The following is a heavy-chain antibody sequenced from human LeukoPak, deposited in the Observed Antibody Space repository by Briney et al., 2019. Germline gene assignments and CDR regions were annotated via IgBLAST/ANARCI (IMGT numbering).Heavy chain of an antibody. CDR2: IYYSGST. D-gene: IGHD5-12*01. CDR3: ARDSVVTSGYSGYDGGLAWFDP. J-gene: IGHJ5*02. CDR1: GGSISSSSYY. V-gene: IGHV4-39*07. Sequence: SETLCLTCTVSGGSISSSSYYWGWIRQPPGKGLEWIGRIYYSGSTYYNPSLKSRVTISVDTSKNQFSLKLSSVTAADTAVYYCARDSVVTSGYSGYDGGLAWFDPWGQGTLVTVSS.